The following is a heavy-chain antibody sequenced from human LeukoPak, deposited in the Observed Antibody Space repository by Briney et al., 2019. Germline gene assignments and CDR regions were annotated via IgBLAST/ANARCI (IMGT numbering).Heavy chain of an antibody. CDR2: IYYSGRT. CDR3: ARVSSGWFPAVDY. D-gene: IGHD6-19*01. J-gene: IGHJ4*02. CDR1: GGSLSRYY. V-gene: IGHV4-59*08. Sequence: PSETLSLTCTVSGGSLSRYYWSWIRQPPGKGLEGVGHIYYSGRTNYNLSLMSRVTISVDTSKHQFSLKLSSVTAADTAVYYCARVSSGWFPAVDYWGQGTLVTVSS.